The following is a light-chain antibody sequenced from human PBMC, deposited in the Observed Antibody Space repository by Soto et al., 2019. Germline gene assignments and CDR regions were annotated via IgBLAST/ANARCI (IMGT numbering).Light chain of an antibody. V-gene: IGKV3-15*01. Sequence: EVMLTQSPCTLSLSPGERATLSFRASQSVSSNLAWYQQKPGQAPRLLIYGASTRATGIPARFSGSGSGTEFTLTISSLQYEDFAVYYCQQYNNWPPITFGQGTRLEI. J-gene: IGKJ5*01. CDR2: GAS. CDR3: QQYNNWPPIT. CDR1: QSVSSN.